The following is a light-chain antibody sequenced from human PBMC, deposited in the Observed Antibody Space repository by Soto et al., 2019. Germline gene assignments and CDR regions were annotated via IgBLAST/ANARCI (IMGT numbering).Light chain of an antibody. J-gene: IGLJ1*01. CDR3: SSYTCSSTLVV. CDR1: SSDVGGYNY. V-gene: IGLV2-14*01. CDR2: EVS. Sequence: QSVLTQPASVSGSPGQSITISCTGTSSDVGGYNYVSWYQQHPGKAPKLMIYEVSNRPSGVSNRFSGSKSGNTASLTISGLQAEDEADYYCSSYTCSSTLVVFGTGTKVTVL.